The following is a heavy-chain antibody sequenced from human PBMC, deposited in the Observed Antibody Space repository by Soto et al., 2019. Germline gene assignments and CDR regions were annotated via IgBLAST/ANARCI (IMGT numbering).Heavy chain of an antibody. V-gene: IGHV3-23*01. CDR3: AKETYYDFWSGYYTGGRSDY. Sequence: GGSLRLSCAASGFTFSSYAMSWVRQAPGKGLEWVSAISGSGGSTYYADSVKGRFTISRDNSKNTLYLQMNSLRAEDTAVYYNAKETYYDFWSGYYTGGRSDYWGQGTLVTVSS. CDR2: ISGSGGST. CDR1: GFTFSSYA. J-gene: IGHJ4*02. D-gene: IGHD3-3*01.